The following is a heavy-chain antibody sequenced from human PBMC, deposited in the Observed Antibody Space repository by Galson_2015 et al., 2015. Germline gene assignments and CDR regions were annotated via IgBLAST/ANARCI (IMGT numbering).Heavy chain of an antibody. J-gene: IGHJ4*02. Sequence: SLRLSCAASGFTFSSHGMHWVRQAPGKGLEWVAVIWYDGSERYYIDSVKGRFIISRGNSKNTLYLQMNSLKAEDTAVYYCARWGDPKCLDYWGQGTLVTVSS. CDR1: GFTFSSHG. CDR2: IWYDGSER. CDR3: ARWGDPKCLDY. V-gene: IGHV3-33*01. D-gene: IGHD2-21*02.